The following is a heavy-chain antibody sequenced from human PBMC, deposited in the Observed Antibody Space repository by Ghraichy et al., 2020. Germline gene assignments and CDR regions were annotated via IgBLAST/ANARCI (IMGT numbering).Heavy chain of an antibody. V-gene: IGHV4-59*01. D-gene: IGHD2-21*01. CDR3: ARANYGGGSCYLDS. Sequence: SQTLSLTCTISGGSINKYYWNWIRQSPEKGLQWLGYVYYSGVTNYNPSLKSGVTISVDTSKNQFSLCLSSVTAADTAVYYCARANYGGGSCYLDSWGQGNLVNVFS. CDR1: GGSINKYY. CDR2: VYYSGVT. J-gene: IGHJ4*02.